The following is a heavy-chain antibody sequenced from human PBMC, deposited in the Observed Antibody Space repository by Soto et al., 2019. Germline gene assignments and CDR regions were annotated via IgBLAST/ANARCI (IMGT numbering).Heavy chain of an antibody. CDR2: MYTGGST. Sequence: GSLRLSCGASGFTVSTTYMSWVRQAPGKGLEWVSTMYTGGSTNYNPSLKSRVTISVDTSKNQFSLKLSSVTAADTAVYYCATDHSSGWYGYWGQGTLVTVSS. CDR3: ATDHSSGWYGY. D-gene: IGHD6-19*01. CDR1: GFTVSTTY. J-gene: IGHJ4*02. V-gene: IGHV4-4*07.